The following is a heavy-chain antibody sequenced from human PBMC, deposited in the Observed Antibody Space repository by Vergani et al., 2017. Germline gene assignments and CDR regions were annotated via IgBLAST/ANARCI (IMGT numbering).Heavy chain of an antibody. CDR2: IKQDGSEK. J-gene: IGHJ4*02. D-gene: IGHD3-22*01. V-gene: IGHV3-7*03. CDR3: ARAYDSSGYSEVDFGY. CDR1: GFTFSSYW. Sequence: EVQLVESGGGLVQPGGSLRLSCAASGFTFSSYWMSWVRQAPGKGLEWVANIKQDGSEKYYVDSVKGRFTISRDNAKNSLYLQMNSLRAEDTAVYYCARAYDSSGYSEVDFGYWGQGTLVTVSS.